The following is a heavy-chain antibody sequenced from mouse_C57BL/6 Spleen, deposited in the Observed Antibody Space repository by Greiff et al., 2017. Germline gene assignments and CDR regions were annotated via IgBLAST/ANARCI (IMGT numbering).Heavy chain of an antibody. V-gene: IGHV3-6*01. Sequence: EVKLQESGPGLVKPSQSLSLTCSVTGYSITSGYYWNWIRQFPGNKLEWMGYISYDGSNNYNPSPKNRISITRDTSKNQFFLKLNSVTTEDTATYYCARANYYGSSYWYFDVWGTWATVPVSS. CDR1: GYSITSGYY. CDR2: ISYDGSN. D-gene: IGHD1-1*01. CDR3: ARANYYGSSYWYFDV. J-gene: IGHJ1*03.